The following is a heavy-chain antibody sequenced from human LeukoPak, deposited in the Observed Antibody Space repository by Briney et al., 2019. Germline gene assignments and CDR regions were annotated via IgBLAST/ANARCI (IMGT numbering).Heavy chain of an antibody. CDR2: TSDAGETT. Sequence: GGSLRLSCAASGFTSEDYGMHWVRQTPGKGLEWVAFTSDAGETTYYAESVKGRFTISRDNSKKSLYLQMNSLTNEDTAFYYCAKDHSPYEYYYYGMDVWGKGTTVTVSS. V-gene: IGHV3-43*02. CDR3: AKDHSPYEYYYYGMDV. CDR1: GFTSEDYG. D-gene: IGHD2/OR15-2a*01. J-gene: IGHJ6*04.